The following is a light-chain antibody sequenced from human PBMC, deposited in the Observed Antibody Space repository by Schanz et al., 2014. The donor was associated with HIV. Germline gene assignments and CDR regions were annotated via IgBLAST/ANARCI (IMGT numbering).Light chain of an antibody. CDR1: SSDVGGYNY. V-gene: IGLV2-14*03. Sequence: HSALTQPASVSGTPGQSITISCTGSSSDVGGYNYVSWYQQHPGKAPKLMIYDVSHRPLGVSNRFSGSQSGNTASLTISGLLAEDEADYYCSLHMRRTTLDVFGTGTKLTVL. CDR2: DVS. CDR3: SLHMRRTTLDV. J-gene: IGLJ1*01.